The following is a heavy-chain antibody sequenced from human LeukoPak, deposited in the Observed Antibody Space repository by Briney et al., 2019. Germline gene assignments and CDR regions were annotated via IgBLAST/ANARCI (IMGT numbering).Heavy chain of an antibody. CDR1: GDSVSSGTSA. V-gene: IGHV6-1*01. CDR2: TYYRSKWYY. Sequence: SQTLSLTFAISGDSVSSGTSAWNWLRQSPSRGLEWLGRTYYRSKWYYEYSVSVKSRITVNADTSRNQFSLQLTSMTPDDTAVYYCARDPGYCYGFDVWGQGTTVTVSS. CDR3: ARDPGYCYGFDV. D-gene: IGHD2-15*01. J-gene: IGHJ6*02.